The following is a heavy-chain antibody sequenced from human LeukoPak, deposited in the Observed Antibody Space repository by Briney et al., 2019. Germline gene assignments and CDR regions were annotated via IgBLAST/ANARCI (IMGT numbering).Heavy chain of an antibody. Sequence: ASVKVSCKASGGTFSSYAISWVRQAPGQGLEWRGRIITILGIANYAQKFQGRVTITAEKSTSTAYMELSSLRSEDTAVYYCASRGSGSSDYWGQGTLVTVSS. CDR1: GGTFSSYA. J-gene: IGHJ4*02. D-gene: IGHD3-10*01. CDR2: IITILGIA. V-gene: IGHV1-69*04. CDR3: ASRGSGSSDY.